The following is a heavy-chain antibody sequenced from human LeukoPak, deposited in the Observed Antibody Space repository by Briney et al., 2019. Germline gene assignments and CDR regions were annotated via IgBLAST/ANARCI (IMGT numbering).Heavy chain of an antibody. Sequence: GSLRLSCVGSGFTFSSYSMSWVRQAPGKGLEWVSYISISTSSIDYADSVKGRFTISRDNAKNSLYLQMSSLRAEDTAVYYCTRVEETATTAAIIRKYSYYYYYMDVWGKGNTVTVSS. CDR3: TRVEETATTAAIIRKYSYYYYYMDV. V-gene: IGHV3-48*04. D-gene: IGHD4-11*01. CDR1: GFTFSSYS. CDR2: ISISTSSI. J-gene: IGHJ6*03.